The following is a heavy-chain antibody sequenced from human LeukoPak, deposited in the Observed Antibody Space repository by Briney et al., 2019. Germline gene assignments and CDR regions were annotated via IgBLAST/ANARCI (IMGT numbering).Heavy chain of an antibody. D-gene: IGHD1-14*01. V-gene: IGHV3-9*01. CDR1: GFTFDDYA. Sequence: GGSLRLSCAASGFTFDDYAMHWVRHAPGKGLEWVSGISGNSGSIGYADSVKGRFTISRDNAKNPLYLQMNSLRAEDTALYYCAKDRRNDFDYWGQGTLVTVSS. J-gene: IGHJ4*02. CDR2: ISGNSGSI. CDR3: AKDRRNDFDY.